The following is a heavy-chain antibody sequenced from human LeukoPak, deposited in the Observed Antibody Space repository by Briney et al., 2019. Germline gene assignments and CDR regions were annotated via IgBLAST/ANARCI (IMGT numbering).Heavy chain of an antibody. J-gene: IGHJ4*02. CDR3: ARVGPNCSGGSCYFDY. D-gene: IGHD2-15*01. V-gene: IGHV3-21*01. CDR2: ISSSSSYI. Sequence: GGSLRLSCAASGFTFSSYAMSWVRQAPGKGLEWVSSISSSSSYIYYADSVRGRFTISRDNAKNSLYLQMNSLRAEDTAVYYCARVGPNCSGGSCYFDYWGQGTLVTVSS. CDR1: GFTFSSYA.